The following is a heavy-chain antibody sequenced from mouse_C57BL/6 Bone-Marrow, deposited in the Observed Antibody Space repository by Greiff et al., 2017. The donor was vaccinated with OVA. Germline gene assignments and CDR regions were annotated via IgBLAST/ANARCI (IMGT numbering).Heavy chain of an antibody. CDR3: ATWYYGSRDWYFDV. V-gene: IGHV14-1*01. D-gene: IGHD1-1*01. CDR2: IDPEDGDT. Sequence: VQLQQSGAELVRPGASVKLSCTASGFNITDYYMHWVKQRPEQGLEWIGRIDPEDGDTEYAPKFQGKATMTAATSSTPAYLQLSSLTSEDTAADYCATWYYGSRDWYFDVWGTGTTVTVSS. CDR1: GFNITDYY. J-gene: IGHJ1*03.